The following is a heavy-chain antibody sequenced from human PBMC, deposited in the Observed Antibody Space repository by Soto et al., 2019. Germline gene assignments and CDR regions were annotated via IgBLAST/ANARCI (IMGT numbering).Heavy chain of an antibody. CDR2: IYHSGST. Sequence: QVQLQESGPGLVKPSGTLSLTCAVSGGSISSSNWWSWVRQPPGKGLEWIGEIYHSGSTNYNPSPXXRXXRSVDRSKNQFSLRLSSVTAADTAVYYCARVVGGYYYGMGVWGQGTTVPVSS. CDR3: ARVVGGYYYGMGV. J-gene: IGHJ6*02. V-gene: IGHV4-4*02. CDR1: GGSISSSNW. D-gene: IGHD2-2*01.